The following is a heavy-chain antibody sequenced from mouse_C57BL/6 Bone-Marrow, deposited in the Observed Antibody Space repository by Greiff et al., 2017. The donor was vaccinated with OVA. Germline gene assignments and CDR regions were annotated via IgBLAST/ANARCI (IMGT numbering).Heavy chain of an antibody. V-gene: IGHV3-6*01. CDR1: GYSITSGYY. J-gene: IGHJ1*03. CDR3: AINFDV. CDR2: ISYDGSN. Sequence: VQLQQSGPGLVKPSQSLSLTCSVTGYSITSGYYWNWIRQFPGNKLEWMGYISYDGSNNYNPSLKNRISITRDTSKNQFFLKLNSVTTEDTATYYCAINFDVWGTGTTVTVSS.